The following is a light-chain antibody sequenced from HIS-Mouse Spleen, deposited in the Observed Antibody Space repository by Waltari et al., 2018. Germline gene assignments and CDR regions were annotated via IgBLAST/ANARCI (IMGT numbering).Light chain of an antibody. CDR1: SSNIGSNY. J-gene: IGLJ3*02. V-gene: IGLV1-47*02. Sequence: QSVLTQPPSASGTPGQRVTISCSGSSSNIGSNYVYWYQQLPGTAPKLLIYSNNQRPSGVPGRFPGSKSGTSASLAISGLRSEDEADYYCAAWDDSLSGRVFGGGTKLTVL. CDR3: AAWDDSLSGRV. CDR2: SNN.